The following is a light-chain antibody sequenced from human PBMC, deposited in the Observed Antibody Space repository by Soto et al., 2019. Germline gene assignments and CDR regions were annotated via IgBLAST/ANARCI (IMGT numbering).Light chain of an antibody. V-gene: IGKV1-5*01. J-gene: IGKJ4*01. CDR3: QQYNSYSTLT. CDR1: QSISSW. Sequence: DIQMTQSPSSLSASVGDRVSITCRASQSISSWLAWYQQKPGKAPKLLMFDTFSLESGVPSRFRGSRSGTEFTLTISSLQPDDYATYYFQQYNSYSTLTVGGVTKVDIX. CDR2: DTF.